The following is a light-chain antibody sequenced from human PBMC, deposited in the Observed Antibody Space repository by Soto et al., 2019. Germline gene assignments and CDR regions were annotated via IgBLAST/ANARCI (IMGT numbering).Light chain of an antibody. CDR2: DAS. CDR1: ESISRW. Sequence: DIQMTQSPSTLSASVGDRVTITCRASESISRWLAWYQPNPGKAPKLLIYDASDLDSGVPSRFSGSGSGTELSLTIISLHADDFATYYCQQDNSYSRPFDQGTKLEF. J-gene: IGKJ2*01. CDR3: QQDNSYSRP. V-gene: IGKV1-5*01.